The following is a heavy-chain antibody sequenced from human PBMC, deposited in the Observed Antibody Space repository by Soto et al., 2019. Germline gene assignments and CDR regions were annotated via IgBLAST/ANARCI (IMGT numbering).Heavy chain of an antibody. CDR3: AREVRGYSSSYYFDY. CDR2: IWYDGSNK. D-gene: IGHD6-6*01. J-gene: IGHJ4*02. CDR1: VFTVSSYG. V-gene: IGHV3-33*01. Sequence: GSLRLSCAASVFTVSSYGMHWVRQAPGKGLEWVAVIWYDGSNKYYADSVKGRFTISRDNSKNTLYLQMNSLRAEDTAVYYCAREVRGYSSSYYFDYWGQGTLVTVSS.